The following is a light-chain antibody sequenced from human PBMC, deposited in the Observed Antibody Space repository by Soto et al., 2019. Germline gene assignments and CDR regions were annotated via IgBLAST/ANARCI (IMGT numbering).Light chain of an antibody. CDR2: GAS. J-gene: IGKJ4*01. CDR1: QSVSTN. Sequence: EIVMTQSPATLSVSPGERDTLSCRASQSVSTNLAWYQQKRGQAPRRLIYGASIRAIGIPARFSGNGSGKDCTRTISSLQSEDFAVYYCQQWYTFGGGTKVEIK. V-gene: IGKV3-15*01. CDR3: QQWYT.